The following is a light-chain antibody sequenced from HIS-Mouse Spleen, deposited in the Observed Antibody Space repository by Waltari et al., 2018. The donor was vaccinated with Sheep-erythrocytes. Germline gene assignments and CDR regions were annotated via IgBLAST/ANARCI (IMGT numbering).Light chain of an antibody. Sequence: QSALTQPRSVSGSPGQSVTISCTGTSSDVGGYNYVSWYQQHPGKAPKLMIYEGSKRPSGVSNRFSGSKSGNTASLTISGLQAEDEADYYCCSYAGSSTPWVFGGWTKLTVL. CDR1: SSDVGGYNY. J-gene: IGLJ3*02. V-gene: IGLV2-23*01. CDR3: CSYAGSSTPWV. CDR2: EGS.